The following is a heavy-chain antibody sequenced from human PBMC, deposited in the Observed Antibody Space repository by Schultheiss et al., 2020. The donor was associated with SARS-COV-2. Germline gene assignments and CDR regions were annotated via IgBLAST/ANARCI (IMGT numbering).Heavy chain of an antibody. Sequence: GESLKISCAASGFTFSTYAMSWVRQAPGKGLEWVSAISGSGGSTYYADSVKGRFTISRDNSKNTLYLQMNSLRAEDTAVYYCARDPGIAAAGYGMDVWGQGTTVTVSS. CDR1: GFTFSTYA. CDR2: ISGSGGST. J-gene: IGHJ6*02. D-gene: IGHD6-13*01. V-gene: IGHV3-23*01. CDR3: ARDPGIAAAGYGMDV.